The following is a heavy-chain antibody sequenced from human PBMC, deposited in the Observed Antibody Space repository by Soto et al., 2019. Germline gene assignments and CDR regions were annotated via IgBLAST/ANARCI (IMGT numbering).Heavy chain of an antibody. CDR3: ASEGRGESTVTYTLSRYYYYGMDV. V-gene: IGHV1-18*01. Sequence: ASVKVSCKASGYTFTSYGISWVRQAPGQGLEWMGWISAYNGNTNYAQKLQGRVTMITDTSTSTAYMELRSLRSDDTAVYYCASEGRGESTVTYTLSRYYYYGMDVWGQGTTVTVS. D-gene: IGHD3-16*01. CDR2: ISAYNGNT. CDR1: GYTFTSYG. J-gene: IGHJ6*02.